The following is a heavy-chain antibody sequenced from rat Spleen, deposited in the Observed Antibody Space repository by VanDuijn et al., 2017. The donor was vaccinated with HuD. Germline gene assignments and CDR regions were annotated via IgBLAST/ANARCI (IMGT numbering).Heavy chain of an antibody. J-gene: IGHJ3*01. CDR2: ITTGGGYT. CDR1: GFTFDNYY. V-gene: IGHV5-27*01. CDR3: TTGDYGYTRLFAY. D-gene: IGHD1-9*01. Sequence: EVQLVESGGGLVQPGRSLKFSCAASGFTFDNYYMAWVRQAPTKGLEWVASITTGGGYTYYRDSVKGRFTISRDNAKSTLYLQMDSLRSEDTATYYCTTGDYGYTRLFAYWGQGTLVTVSS.